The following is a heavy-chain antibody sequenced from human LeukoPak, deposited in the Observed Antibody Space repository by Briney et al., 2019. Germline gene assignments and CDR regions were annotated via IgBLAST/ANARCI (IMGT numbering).Heavy chain of an antibody. D-gene: IGHD3-3*01. CDR2: MNPNSGNT. V-gene: IGHV1-8*01. CDR3: ARGLEWLALPFYYYYYMDV. Sequence: GASVKVSCKASGYTFTSYDINWVRQATGQGLEWMGWMNPNSGNTGYAQKFQGRVTMTRNTSISTAYMELSSLRSEDTAVYYCARGLEWLALPFYYYYYMDVWGKGTTVTVSS. J-gene: IGHJ6*03. CDR1: GYTFTSYD.